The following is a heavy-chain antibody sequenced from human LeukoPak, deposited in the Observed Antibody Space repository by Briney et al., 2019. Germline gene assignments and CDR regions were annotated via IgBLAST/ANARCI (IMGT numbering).Heavy chain of an antibody. CDR3: ARHGLGSSWFGFDY. V-gene: IGHV5-51*01. CDR1: GYTFTTYW. CDR2: IYPGDSDP. D-gene: IGHD6-13*01. J-gene: IGHJ4*02. Sequence: GESLKISCKGSGYTFTTYWIGWVRQMPGKGLGWMGIIYPGDSDPRYSPSFQGQVTISADKSISTAYLQWSSLKASDSAMYYCARHGLGSSWFGFDYWGQGTLVTVSS.